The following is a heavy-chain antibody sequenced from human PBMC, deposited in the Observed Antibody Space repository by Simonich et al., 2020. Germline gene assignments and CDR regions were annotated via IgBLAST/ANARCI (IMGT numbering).Heavy chain of an antibody. J-gene: IGHJ3*02. V-gene: IGHV1-2*02. CDR2: INPHSGGT. D-gene: IGHD2-21*01. CDR3: ARNGLVGILKAFDI. Sequence: QVQLVQSGAEVKKPGASVKVSCKASGYTFTGYYMHWVRQAPGQGLEGMGWINPHSGGTNYAQKFQGRVTITRYTSISTAYMELSRLRSDDTAVYYCARNGLVGILKAFDIWGQGTMVTVSS. CDR1: GYTFTGYY.